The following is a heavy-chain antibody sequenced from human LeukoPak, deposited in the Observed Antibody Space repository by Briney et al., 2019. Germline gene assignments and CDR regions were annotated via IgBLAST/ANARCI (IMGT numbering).Heavy chain of an antibody. CDR2: INNDGSSA. V-gene: IGHV3-74*01. J-gene: IGHJ6*02. Sequence: PGGSLRLSCAASGNYWIHWVRQVPGKGLVWVSRINNDGSSASYVDSVKGRFTISRDNAKNTLFLQMNSLRAEDTAVYYCARRGTGHGMDVWGQGTTVIVSS. D-gene: IGHD1-1*01. CDR1: GNYW. CDR3: ARRGTGHGMDV.